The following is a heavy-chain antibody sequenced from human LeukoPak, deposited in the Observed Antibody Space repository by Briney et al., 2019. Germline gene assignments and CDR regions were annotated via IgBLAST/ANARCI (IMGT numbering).Heavy chain of an antibody. D-gene: IGHD6-13*01. Sequence: GGSLRLSCVASELTFSSYAMNWVRQAPGKGLEWVSVISGSGGSTYYADSVKGRFTISRDNSKNTLYLQMNSLRAEDTAVYYCAKRGVSSSWYYFDYWGQGTLVTVSS. V-gene: IGHV3-23*01. CDR3: AKRGVSSSWYYFDY. J-gene: IGHJ4*02. CDR2: ISGSGGST. CDR1: ELTFSSYA.